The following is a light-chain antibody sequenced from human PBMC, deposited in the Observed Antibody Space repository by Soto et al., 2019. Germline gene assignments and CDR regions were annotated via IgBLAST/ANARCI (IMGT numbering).Light chain of an antibody. V-gene: IGKV3-20*01. J-gene: IGKJ4*01. CDR1: QSVRSSH. Sequence: EIVFTQSPGTLSLSPGERATLSCRASQSVRSSHLAWYQQMPGQAPRLLIYGTSNRATGIPDRFSGSGSGTDFTLTISRLEPEDFAVYYCQQYSSSPLTLGGGTKVDIK. CDR2: GTS. CDR3: QQYSSSPLT.